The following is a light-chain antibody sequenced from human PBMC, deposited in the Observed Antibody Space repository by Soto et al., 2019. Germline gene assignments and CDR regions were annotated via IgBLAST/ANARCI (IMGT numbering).Light chain of an antibody. CDR3: AAWDDSLSGHVV. Sequence: QSVLTQPPSVSGTPGQRVTISCSGSSSNIGSNYVYWYQQLPGTAPKLLIYRNNQRPSGVPDRFSGSKSDTSASLAISGLRSEDEAGYYCAAWDDSLSGHVVFGGGTKVTVL. V-gene: IGLV1-47*01. CDR2: RNN. CDR1: SSNIGSNY. J-gene: IGLJ2*01.